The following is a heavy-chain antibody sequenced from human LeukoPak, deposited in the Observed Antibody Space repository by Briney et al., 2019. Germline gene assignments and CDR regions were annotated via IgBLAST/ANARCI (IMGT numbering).Heavy chain of an antibody. D-gene: IGHD5-12*01. V-gene: IGHV3-30*02. CDR1: GFTFSSYG. CDR2: IRHDGSNK. Sequence: GGSLRLSCAASGFTFSSYGMHWVRQAPGKGLEWVAFIRHDGSNKYYADSVKGRFTISRDNSKNTLYLQMNSLRGEDTAIYYCAKQWLRSGIYYFDSWGQGTLVTVSS. J-gene: IGHJ4*02. CDR3: AKQWLRSGIYYFDS.